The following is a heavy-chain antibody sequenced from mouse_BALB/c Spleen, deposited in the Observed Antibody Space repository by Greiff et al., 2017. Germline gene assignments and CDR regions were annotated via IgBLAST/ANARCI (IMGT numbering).Heavy chain of an antibody. CDR1: GFTFSSYA. Sequence: EVQLVESGGGLVKPGGSLKLSCAASGFTFSSYAMSWVRQSPEKRLEWVAEISSGGSYTYYPDTVTGRFTISRDNAKNTLYLEMSSLRSEDTAMYYCARDRKPYAMDYWGQGTSVTVSS. CDR3: ARDRKPYAMDY. CDR2: ISSGGSYT. V-gene: IGHV5-9-4*01. J-gene: IGHJ4*01.